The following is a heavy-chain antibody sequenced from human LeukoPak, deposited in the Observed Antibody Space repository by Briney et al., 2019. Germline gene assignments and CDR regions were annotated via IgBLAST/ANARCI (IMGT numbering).Heavy chain of an antibody. CDR2: IYHSGST. D-gene: IGHD6-13*01. CDR1: GYSISSGYY. J-gene: IGHJ4*02. CDR3: ARVQAAAGTDYFDY. Sequence: SETLSLTCAVSGYSISSGYYWGWIRQPPGKGLEWIGSIYHSGSTYYNPSPKSRVTISVDTSKNQFSLKLSSVTAADTAVYYCARVQAAAGTDYFDYWGQGTLVTVSS. V-gene: IGHV4-38-2*01.